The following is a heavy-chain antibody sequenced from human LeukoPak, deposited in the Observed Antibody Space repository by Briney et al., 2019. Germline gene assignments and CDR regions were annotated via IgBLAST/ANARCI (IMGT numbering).Heavy chain of an antibody. Sequence: SETLSLTCTVSGASISPDYWGWIRQPPGKGLEFIGYIHYSGSTNYNPSLKSRVTISVDTSKNQFSLKLSSVTAADTAVYYCARERAGGITGTTWGQGTMVTVSS. D-gene: IGHD1-7*01. V-gene: IGHV4-59*01. CDR1: GASISPDY. J-gene: IGHJ3*01. CDR3: ARERAGGITGTT. CDR2: IHYSGST.